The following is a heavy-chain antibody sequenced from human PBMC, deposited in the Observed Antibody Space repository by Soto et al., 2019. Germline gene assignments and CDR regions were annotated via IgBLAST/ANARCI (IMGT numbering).Heavy chain of an antibody. Sequence: QLQLQESGPGLVKPSETLSLTCAVSGGSISSSSYYWGWIRQPPGKGLEWIGSIYYTGSTYCNPSLKSRVTISVDTSKNHFSLKLSSVTAADTAVYYCARQVRGYCSSISCHLDYWGQGILVTVSS. J-gene: IGHJ4*02. CDR3: ARQVRGYCSSISCHLDY. V-gene: IGHV4-39*01. CDR1: GGSISSSSYY. D-gene: IGHD2-2*01. CDR2: IYYTGST.